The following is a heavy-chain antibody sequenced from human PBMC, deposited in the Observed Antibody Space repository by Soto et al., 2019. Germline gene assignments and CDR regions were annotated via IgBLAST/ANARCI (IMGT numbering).Heavy chain of an antibody. Sequence: ETLSLTCAVSGGSISSSNWWSWVRQPPGKGLEWIGEIYHSGSTNYNPSLKSRVTISVDKSRNQFSLKLSSVTAADTAVYYCARDRGYYGSGSYRYYGMDVWGQGTTVTVSS. CDR1: GGSISSSNW. CDR3: ARDRGYYGSGSYRYYGMDV. V-gene: IGHV4-4*02. D-gene: IGHD3-10*01. J-gene: IGHJ6*02. CDR2: IYHSGST.